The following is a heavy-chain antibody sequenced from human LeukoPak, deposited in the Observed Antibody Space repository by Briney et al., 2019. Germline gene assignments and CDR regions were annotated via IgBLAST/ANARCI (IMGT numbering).Heavy chain of an antibody. CDR3: VKGGSYSDYYFDY. V-gene: IGHV3-23*01. CDR2: ISGSGGAT. J-gene: IGHJ4*02. CDR1: GFTFSSYA. D-gene: IGHD5-12*01. Sequence: PGGSLRLSCAASGFTFSSYAVSWVRQAPGKGLEWVSNISGSGGATYYADSVKGRFTISRDNSKYTLYLQMSSLRAEDTAVYYCVKGGSYSDYYFDYWGQGTLVTVSS.